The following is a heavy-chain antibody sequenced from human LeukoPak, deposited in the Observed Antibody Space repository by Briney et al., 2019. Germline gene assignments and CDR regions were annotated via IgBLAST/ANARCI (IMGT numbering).Heavy chain of an antibody. D-gene: IGHD2-15*01. CDR2: IIPIFGTA. Sequence: SVKVSCKASGGTFSSYAISWVRQAPGQGLEWMGGIIPIFGTANYAQKFQGRVTITADKSTSTAYMELSSLRSEDTAVYYCASPLALGYCSGGSCYAAFDIWGQGTMVTVSS. CDR1: GGTFSSYA. V-gene: IGHV1-69*06. J-gene: IGHJ3*02. CDR3: ASPLALGYCSGGSCYAAFDI.